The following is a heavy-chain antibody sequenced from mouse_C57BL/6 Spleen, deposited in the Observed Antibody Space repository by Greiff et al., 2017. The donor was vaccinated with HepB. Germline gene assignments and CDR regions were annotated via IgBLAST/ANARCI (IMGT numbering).Heavy chain of an antibody. CDR2: IDPSDSET. Sequence: VQLQQPGAELVRPGSSVKLSCKASGYTFTSYWMHWVKQRPIQGLEWIGNIDPSDSETHYNQKFKDKATLTVDKSSSTAYMQLSSLTSEDSAVYYCERRWDVYAMDYWGQGTSVTVSS. CDR3: ERRWDVYAMDY. CDR1: GYTFTSYW. D-gene: IGHD4-1*01. J-gene: IGHJ4*01. V-gene: IGHV1-52*01.